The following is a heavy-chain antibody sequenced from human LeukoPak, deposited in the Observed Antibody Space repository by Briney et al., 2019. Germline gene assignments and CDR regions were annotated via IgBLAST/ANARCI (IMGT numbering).Heavy chain of an antibody. CDR2: ISSSSSYI. J-gene: IGHJ3*01. CDR3: TRDIDDVLTGDDAFDV. V-gene: IGHV3-21*03. Sequence: GGSLRLSCEISGFIVSDNYMTWVRQAPGKGLEWVSSISSSSSYIYYADSVKGRFTISRDNAESSVYLQMNSLRVDDTGLYYCTRDIDDVLTGDDAFDVWGQGTVVTVSS. CDR1: GFIVSDNY. D-gene: IGHD3-9*01.